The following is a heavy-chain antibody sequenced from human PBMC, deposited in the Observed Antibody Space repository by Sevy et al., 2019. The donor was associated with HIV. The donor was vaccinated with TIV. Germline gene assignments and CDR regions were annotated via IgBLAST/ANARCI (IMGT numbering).Heavy chain of an antibody. Sequence: SETLSLTCTVSGGSISSGDYYWSWIRQPPGKGLEWIGYIYYSGSTYYNPSLKSRITISVDTSKNQFSLKLSSVTAAATAVYYCAREMENSSSWTRWFDPWGQGTLVTVSS. J-gene: IGHJ5*02. CDR3: AREMENSSSWTRWFDP. CDR2: IYYSGST. V-gene: IGHV4-30-4*01. CDR1: GGSISSGDYY. D-gene: IGHD6-13*01.